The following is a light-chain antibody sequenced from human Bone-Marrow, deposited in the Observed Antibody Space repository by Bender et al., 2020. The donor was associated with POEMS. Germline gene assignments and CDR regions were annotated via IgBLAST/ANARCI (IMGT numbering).Light chain of an antibody. CDR1: SSDVRAYNY. Sequence: QSALTQPASVSGSPGQSIALSCTGTSSDVRAYNYVSWYQQHPGKAPKLIIYDVNNRPSGVSNRFSGSKSGNTASLTISGLQAEDEADYYCSSYTSSNTLVVFGGGTKLTVL. V-gene: IGLV2-14*03. CDR2: DVN. J-gene: IGLJ2*01. CDR3: SSYTSSNTLVV.